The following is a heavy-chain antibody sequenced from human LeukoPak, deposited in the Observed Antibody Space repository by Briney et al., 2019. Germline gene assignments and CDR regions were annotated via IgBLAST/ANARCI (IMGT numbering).Heavy chain of an antibody. V-gene: IGHV1-8*01. D-gene: IGHD3-3*01. CDR1: GYTFTSYD. Sequence: GASVKVSCKASGYTFTSYDINWVRQATGQGLEWMGWMNPNSGNTGYAQKFQGRVTMTRNTSISTAYMELSSLRSEDTAVYYCARGSPFPEYYDFWSGLMDVWGQGTTVTVSS. CDR2: MNPNSGNT. J-gene: IGHJ6*02. CDR3: ARGSPFPEYYDFWSGLMDV.